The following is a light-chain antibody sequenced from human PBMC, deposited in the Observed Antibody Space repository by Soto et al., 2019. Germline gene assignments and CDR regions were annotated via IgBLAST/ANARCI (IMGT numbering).Light chain of an antibody. Sequence: EIVLTQSPGTLSLSPGERATLSCRASQSVSNNYLAWYQQRAGQAPRLLIYGASSRATGIPDRFIGSGSGTDFTLTVSRLEPEDFAVYYCQQYGRSGTFGQGTKVDI. V-gene: IGKV3-20*01. CDR3: QQYGRSGT. J-gene: IGKJ1*01. CDR2: GAS. CDR1: QSVSNNY.